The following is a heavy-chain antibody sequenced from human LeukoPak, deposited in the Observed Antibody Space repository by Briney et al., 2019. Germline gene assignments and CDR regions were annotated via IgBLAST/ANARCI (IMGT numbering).Heavy chain of an antibody. J-gene: IGHJ4*02. CDR3: ARSRFYFDY. CDR1: GFTFSTYW. V-gene: IGHV3-7*01. Sequence: GGSLRLSCAASGFTFSTYWMGWVRQAPGKGLEWVAKIKPDGSEKDHVDSVKGRFTISRDNAKNSLYLQLNSLRAEDTAVYYCARSRFYFDYCGQGTLVTVSS. CDR2: IKPDGSEK.